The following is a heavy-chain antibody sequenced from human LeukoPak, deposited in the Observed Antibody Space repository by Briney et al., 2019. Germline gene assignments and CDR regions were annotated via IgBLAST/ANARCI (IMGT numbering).Heavy chain of an antibody. CDR3: ARYYDSSGYYYAPGAFDI. CDR2: IYYSGNS. V-gene: IGHV4-59*02. J-gene: IGHJ3*02. CDR1: GGSVNSYY. Sequence: SETLSLTCTVSGGSVNSYYWSWIRQPPGKGLEWIGYIYYSGNSNYNPSLKSRVTISVDTSKNQFSLKLSSVTAADTAVYYCARYYDSSGYYYAPGAFDIWGQGTMVTVSS. D-gene: IGHD3-22*01.